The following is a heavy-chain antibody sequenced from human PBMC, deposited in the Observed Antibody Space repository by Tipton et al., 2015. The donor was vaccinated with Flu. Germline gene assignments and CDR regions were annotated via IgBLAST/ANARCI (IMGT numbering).Heavy chain of an antibody. J-gene: IGHJ6*02. CDR3: ARGPATFGEVVDQFYYAMDV. Sequence: QVQLVQSGAEVKKPGASVKVSCKASGYMFSSYGINWVRQAPGQGLEWMGWISGYNGKTSYAQKFQGRVTMTTDPSTHTAYMELRSLRSDDTAVFFCARGPATFGEVVDQFYYAMDVWGHGTTVAVSS. V-gene: IGHV1-18*04. CDR1: GYMFSSYG. CDR2: ISGYNGKT. D-gene: IGHD3-3*01.